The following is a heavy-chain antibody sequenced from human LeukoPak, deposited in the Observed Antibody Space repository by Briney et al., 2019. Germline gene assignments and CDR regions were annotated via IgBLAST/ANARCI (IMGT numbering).Heavy chain of an antibody. V-gene: IGHV1-8*01. Sequence: ASVKVSCKASGYTFTSYDINWVRQATGQGLEWMGWMNPNSGNTGYAQKFQGRVTMTRNTSISTAYMELSSLRSEDTAVYYCAGGSLKYYYYGMDVWGQGTTVTVSS. J-gene: IGHJ6*02. CDR2: MNPNSGNT. CDR3: AGGSLKYYYYGMDV. CDR1: GYTFTSYD.